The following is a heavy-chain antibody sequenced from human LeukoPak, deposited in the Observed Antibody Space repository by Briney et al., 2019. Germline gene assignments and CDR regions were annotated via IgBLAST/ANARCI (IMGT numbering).Heavy chain of an antibody. CDR1: GFTFSMYR. Sequence: GGSLRLSCSASGFTFSMYRMHWVRQAPGKGLVGVARIKSDGSTNYADSVKGRFTISRDNAKNTVSLQMDSLRPEDTGVYYCTRAPSEIGSYYPEYFRHWGQGTLVTVSS. J-gene: IGHJ1*01. CDR2: IKSDGST. D-gene: IGHD3-10*01. V-gene: IGHV3-74*01. CDR3: TRAPSEIGSYYPEYFRH.